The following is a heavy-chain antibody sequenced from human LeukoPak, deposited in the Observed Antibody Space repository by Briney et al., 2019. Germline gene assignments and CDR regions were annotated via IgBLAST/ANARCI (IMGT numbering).Heavy chain of an antibody. V-gene: IGHV1-46*01. CDR2: INPSGGST. D-gene: IGHD3-10*01. CDR1: GYTFTSYY. Sequence: ASVKVSCKASGYTFTSYYMHWVRQARGQGLEWMGIINPSGGSTSYAQKFQGRVTMTRDTSTSAVYMELSSLRSEDTAVYYCARAMVRGVNRRNPFDYWGQGTLVTVSS. J-gene: IGHJ4*02. CDR3: ARAMVRGVNRRNPFDY.